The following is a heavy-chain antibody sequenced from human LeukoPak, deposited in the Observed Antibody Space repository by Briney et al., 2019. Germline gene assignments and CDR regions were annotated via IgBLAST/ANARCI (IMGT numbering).Heavy chain of an antibody. V-gene: IGHV1-2*02. J-gene: IGHJ5*02. CDR1: GYTFIGHY. Sequence: GASVKVSCKASGYTFIGHYIHWVRQAPGQGLEWMGWINPNNGGTNYAQKFQGRVTMTRDTSISTAYMELSRLRSDDTAVYYCAREAEWFDPWGQGTLVTVSS. CDR2: INPNNGGT. CDR3: AREAEWFDP.